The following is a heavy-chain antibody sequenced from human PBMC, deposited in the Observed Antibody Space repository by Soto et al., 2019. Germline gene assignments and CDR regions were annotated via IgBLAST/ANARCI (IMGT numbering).Heavy chain of an antibody. CDR1: GFTFSNAW. CDR2: IKSKTDGGTT. V-gene: IGHV3-15*01. CDR3: TTERRGSDGYGSRRD. D-gene: IGHD6-19*01. Sequence: EVQLVESGGGLVKPGGSLRLSCAASGFTFSNAWMSWVRQAPGKGLEWVGRIKSKTDGGTTDYAAPVKGRFTISRDDSKSTLYLQMNSMKSEDTAVYYCTTERRGSDGYGSRRDWGQGTLVTVSS. J-gene: IGHJ4*02.